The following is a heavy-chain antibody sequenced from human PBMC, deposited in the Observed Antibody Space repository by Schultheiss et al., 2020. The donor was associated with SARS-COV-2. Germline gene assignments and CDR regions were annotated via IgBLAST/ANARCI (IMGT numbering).Heavy chain of an antibody. D-gene: IGHD1-7*01. CDR3: ARKTGTSYYYYGMDV. CDR1: GGSISSYH. J-gene: IGHJ6*02. CDR2: IYASGST. V-gene: IGHV4-4*07. Sequence: SQTLSLTCTVSGGSISSYHWSWIRQSAGKGLEWIGRIYASGSTNYNPSLKSRLTMSVDTSKNQFSLKLSSVTAADTAVYYCARKTGTSYYYYGMDVWGQGTTVTVSS.